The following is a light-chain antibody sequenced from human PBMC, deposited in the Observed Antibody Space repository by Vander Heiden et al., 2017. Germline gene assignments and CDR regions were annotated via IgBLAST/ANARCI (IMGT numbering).Light chain of an antibody. CDR1: SSNIGAGYD. CDR2: GNR. Sequence: QSVLTQPPSVSGAPGPRVTIACTGSSSNIGAGYDVHWSQQLPGTAPKLLIYGNRNRPSGVPDRFSGSKSGTSASLAITGLQAEDEADYYCQSYDSSLSGSYVVFGGGTKLTVL. V-gene: IGLV1-40*01. CDR3: QSYDSSLSGSYVV. J-gene: IGLJ2*01.